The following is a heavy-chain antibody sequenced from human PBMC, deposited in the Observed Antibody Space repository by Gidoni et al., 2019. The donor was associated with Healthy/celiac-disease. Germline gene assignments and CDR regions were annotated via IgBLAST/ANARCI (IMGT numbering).Heavy chain of an antibody. V-gene: IGHV4-59*01. CDR3: AGDLTRSPKDAFDV. CDR1: GGLNSSYY. D-gene: IGHD3-9*01. CDR2: VYYSGST. J-gene: IGHJ3*01. Sequence: QVQLQEPGPGLVKPSETLSLTCTVPGGLNSSYYWSWIRQPPWKGLEWIGYVYYSGSTNYNPSLKSRVTISVDTSKNQFSLKLGSVTAADPAVYYGAGDLTRSPKDAFDVWGQGTMVTVSS.